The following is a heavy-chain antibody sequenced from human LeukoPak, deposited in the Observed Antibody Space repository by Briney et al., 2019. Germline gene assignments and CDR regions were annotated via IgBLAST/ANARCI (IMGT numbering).Heavy chain of an antibody. Sequence: PGRSLRLSCAASGFTFSSYAMHWVRQAPGKGLEWVAVISYDGSNKYYADSVKGRFTISRDNSKNTLFLQMNSLRAEDRAVYYCTKVDSAYCSTTSCYAYAFDIWGQGTMVTVSS. D-gene: IGHD2-2*01. J-gene: IGHJ3*02. V-gene: IGHV3-30-3*01. CDR1: GFTFSSYA. CDR3: TKVDSAYCSTTSCYAYAFDI. CDR2: ISYDGSNK.